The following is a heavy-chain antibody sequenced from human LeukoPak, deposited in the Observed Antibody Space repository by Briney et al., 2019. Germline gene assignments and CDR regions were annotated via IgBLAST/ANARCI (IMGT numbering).Heavy chain of an antibody. CDR3: AGDQAYYYDSSGYYSGDDAFDI. J-gene: IGHJ3*02. Sequence: GGSLRLSCAASGFTFSSYWMHWVRQAPGKGLVWVSRINSDGSSTSYADSVKGRFTISRDNAKNTLYLQMNSLRAEDTAVYYCAGDQAYYYDSSGYYSGDDAFDIWGQGTMVTVSS. CDR1: GFTFSSYW. CDR2: INSDGSST. V-gene: IGHV3-74*01. D-gene: IGHD3-22*01.